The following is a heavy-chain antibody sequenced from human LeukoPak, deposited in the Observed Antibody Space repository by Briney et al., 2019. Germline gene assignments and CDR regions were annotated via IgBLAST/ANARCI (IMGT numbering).Heavy chain of an antibody. CDR1: GYSFTSYW. D-gene: IGHD4-17*01. CDR3: ARHWDYGDYVGYYYGMDV. CDR2: IYPGDSDT. Sequence: GESLKISCKGSGYSFTSYWIAWVRQMPGKGLEWMGLIYPGDSDTKYSPPFQDQVTISADKSISTAYLQWSSLKASDTAMYFCARHWDYGDYVGYYYGMDVWGQGTTVTVSS. J-gene: IGHJ6*02. V-gene: IGHV5-51*01.